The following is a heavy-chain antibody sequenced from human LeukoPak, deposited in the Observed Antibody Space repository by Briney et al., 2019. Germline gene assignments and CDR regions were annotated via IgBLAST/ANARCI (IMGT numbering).Heavy chain of an antibody. V-gene: IGHV4-59*08. D-gene: IGHD6-13*01. CDR3: ARLFTEPGIAAATTLDY. J-gene: IGHJ4*02. CDR2: IYYSGST. Sequence: SETLSLTCTVSGGSISSYYWSWIRQPPGKGLEWIGYIYYSGSTNYNPSLKSRVTISVDTSKNQFSLKLSSVTAADTAVNYCARLFTEPGIAAATTLDYWGQGTLVTVSS. CDR1: GGSISSYY.